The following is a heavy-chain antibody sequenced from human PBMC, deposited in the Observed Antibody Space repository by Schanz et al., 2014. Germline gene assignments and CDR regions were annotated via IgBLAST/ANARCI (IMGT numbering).Heavy chain of an antibody. Sequence: QVQLVQSGAEVKKPGASVKVSCKASGYNITSNDVTWVRQATGQGLEWMGIINPIGGSTTYAQKFRGAVTLATDTSTDTAYLELASLRSEDTAVYYCARGSTENMIRGELDYWGQGTLVTVSS. CDR2: INPIGGST. V-gene: IGHV1-46*03. CDR1: GYNITSND. CDR3: ARGSTENMIRGELDY. J-gene: IGHJ4*02. D-gene: IGHD3-10*01.